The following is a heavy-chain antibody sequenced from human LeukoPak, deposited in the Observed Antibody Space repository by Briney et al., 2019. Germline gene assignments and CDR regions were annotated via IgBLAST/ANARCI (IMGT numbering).Heavy chain of an antibody. V-gene: IGHV3-66*01. CDR2: IYSGGST. J-gene: IGHJ4*02. CDR3: ARVGDYGDYFDY. Sequence: GGSLGLSCAASGFTVSSNYMSWVRQAPGKGLEWVSVIYSGGSTYYADSVKGRFTISRDNSKNTLYLQMNSLRAEDTAVYYCARVGDYGDYFDYWGQGTLVTVSS. D-gene: IGHD4-17*01. CDR1: GFTVSSNY.